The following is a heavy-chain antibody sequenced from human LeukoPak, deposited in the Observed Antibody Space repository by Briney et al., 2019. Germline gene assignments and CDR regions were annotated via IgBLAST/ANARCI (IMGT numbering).Heavy chain of an antibody. CDR2: IYYSGST. CDR1: GGSISSYY. Sequence: SETLSLTCTVSGGSISSYYWSWIRQPPGKGLEWIGYIYYSGSTNYNPSLKSRVTISVDTSKNQFSLKLSSVTAADTAVYYCARVGVNYYGSSGYQINYFDYWGQGTLVTVSS. V-gene: IGHV4-59*01. J-gene: IGHJ4*02. D-gene: IGHD3-22*01. CDR3: ARVGVNYYGSSGYQINYFDY.